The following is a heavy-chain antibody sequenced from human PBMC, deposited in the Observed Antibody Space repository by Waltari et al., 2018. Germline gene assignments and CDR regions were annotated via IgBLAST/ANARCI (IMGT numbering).Heavy chain of an antibody. CDR2: FNPDSGGT. J-gene: IGHJ5*02. CDR1: GYIFTDYS. V-gene: IGHV1-2*06. Sequence: QVQLVQSGAEVKKPGASVKVSCKASGYIFTDYSIPWVRQAPGRGLEGVGRFNPDSGGTNYAQKFQGRVTMTTDTSITTAYMELSRLTSDDTALYYCVRGSGGYPWFDPWGQGTLLTVSS. D-gene: IGHD3-10*01. CDR3: VRGSGGYPWFDP.